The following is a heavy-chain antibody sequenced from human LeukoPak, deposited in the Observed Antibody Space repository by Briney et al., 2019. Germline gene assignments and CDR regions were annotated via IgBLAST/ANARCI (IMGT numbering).Heavy chain of an antibody. CDR1: GFTFSSSS. Sequence: GGSLGLSCAASGFTFSSSSMNWVRQAPGKGLGWVSYISSSGRTTYYADPVKGRFTISRDNAKNSLYLQMNSLRAEDTAVYYCARDKQLIFDYWGQGTLVTVSS. CDR3: ARDKQLIFDY. V-gene: IGHV3-48*01. D-gene: IGHD6-13*01. J-gene: IGHJ4*02. CDR2: ISSSGRTT.